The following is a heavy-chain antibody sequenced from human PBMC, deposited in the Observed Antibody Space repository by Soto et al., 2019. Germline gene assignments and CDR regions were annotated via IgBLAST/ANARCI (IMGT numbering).Heavy chain of an antibody. CDR3: ARDKITGLFDY. Sequence: ASVKVSCKASGYTFTSYGISWVRQAPGQGLEWMGWISANNGNTNYVQKLQGRVTMTTDTSTSTAYMELRSLRSDDTAVYYCARDKITGLFDYWGQGTLVTVSS. CDR2: ISANNGNT. CDR1: GYTFTSYG. J-gene: IGHJ4*02. D-gene: IGHD2-8*02. V-gene: IGHV1-18*01.